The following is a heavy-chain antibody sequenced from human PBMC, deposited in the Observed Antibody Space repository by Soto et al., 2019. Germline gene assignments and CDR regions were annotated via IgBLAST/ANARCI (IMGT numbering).Heavy chain of an antibody. Sequence: PSETLSLTCTVSGGSISSGGYYWSWIRQHPGKGLEWIGYIYYSGSTNYNPSLKSRVTISVDTSKNQFSLKLSSVTAADTAVYYCSREWPHHCSSTSCSSPRWGQGTLVTVSS. J-gene: IGHJ4*02. CDR2: IYYSGST. D-gene: IGHD2-2*01. CDR3: SREWPHHCSSTSCSSPR. CDR1: GGSISSGGYY. V-gene: IGHV4-61*08.